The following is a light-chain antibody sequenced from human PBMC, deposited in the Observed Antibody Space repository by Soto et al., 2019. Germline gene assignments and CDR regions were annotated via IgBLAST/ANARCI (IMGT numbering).Light chain of an antibody. CDR1: SGDVGTYNR. V-gene: IGLV2-18*02. CDR3: SSYTSSNTYV. Sequence: QSVLTQPPSVSGSPGQSVTISCTGTSGDVGTYNRVSWYQQPPGTAPKLMIYEVINRPSGVPDRFSGSKSGNTASLTISGLQAEDEADYYCSSYTSSNTYVFGTGTKLT. CDR2: EVI. J-gene: IGLJ1*01.